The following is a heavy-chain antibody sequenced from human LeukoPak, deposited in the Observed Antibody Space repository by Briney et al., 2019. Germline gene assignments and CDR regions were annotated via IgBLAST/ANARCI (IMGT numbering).Heavy chain of an antibody. CDR1: GFTFSSYE. Sequence: GGSLRLSCAASGFTFSSYEMNWVRQAPGKGLEWVSYISSSGSSIYYADSVKGRFTISRDNAKNSLYMQMNSLRAEDTAVYYCARGPTTVTTTWWFYWGQGTLVTVSS. D-gene: IGHD4-17*01. J-gene: IGHJ4*02. CDR3: ARGPTTVTTTWWFY. V-gene: IGHV3-48*03. CDR2: ISSSGSSI.